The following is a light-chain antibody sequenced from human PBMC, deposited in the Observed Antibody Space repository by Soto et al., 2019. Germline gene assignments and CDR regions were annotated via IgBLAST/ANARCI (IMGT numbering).Light chain of an antibody. J-gene: IGLJ2*01. CDR3: NSYTNSSAVV. CDR1: SSDVGSYNL. Sequence: QSVLTQPASVSGSPGQSITISCTGTSSDVGSYNLVSWYQQHPGKAPKLMIYEGSKRPSGVSNRFSGSKSGNTASLTISGLQAEDEADYYCNSYTNSSAVVFGGGTKATV. V-gene: IGLV2-14*02. CDR2: EGS.